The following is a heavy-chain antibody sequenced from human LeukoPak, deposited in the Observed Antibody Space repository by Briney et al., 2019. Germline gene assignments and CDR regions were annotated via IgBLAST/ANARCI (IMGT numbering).Heavy chain of an antibody. V-gene: IGHV1-69*06. D-gene: IGHD3-9*01. CDR3: ARNRLRSGDILTAYYRGDDAFDI. CDR2: IIPIFGTA. CDR1: GGTFSRFA. Sequence: SVKVSCKASGGTFSRFAISWVRQAPGQGLEWMGGIIPIFGTANYAQKFQGRVTITADKSTSTVYMELSSLRSEDTAVYYCARNRLRSGDILTAYYRGDDAFDIWGQGTMVTASS. J-gene: IGHJ3*02.